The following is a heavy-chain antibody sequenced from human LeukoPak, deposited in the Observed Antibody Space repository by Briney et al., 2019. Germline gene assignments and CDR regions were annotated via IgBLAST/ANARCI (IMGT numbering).Heavy chain of an antibody. D-gene: IGHD6-13*01. J-gene: IGHJ6*03. Sequence: PSETLSLTCAVYGGSFSGYYWSWIRQPPGKGLEWIGEINHSESTNYNPSLKSRVTISVDTSKNQFSLKLSSVTAADTAVYYCARGLVSSSWYRYYYYYMDVWGKGTTVTVSS. CDR1: GGSFSGYY. CDR3: ARGLVSSSWYRYYYYYMDV. CDR2: INHSEST. V-gene: IGHV4-34*01.